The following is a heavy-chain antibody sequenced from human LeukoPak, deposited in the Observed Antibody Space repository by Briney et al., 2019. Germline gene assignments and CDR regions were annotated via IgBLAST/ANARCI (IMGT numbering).Heavy chain of an antibody. J-gene: IGHJ5*02. CDR1: GYTFTGYY. D-gene: IGHD3-16*01. CDR3: ARGGRGSQSRPTSAGFSPNKENWFDP. CDR2: INPNSGGT. V-gene: IGHV1-2*06. Sequence: GASVKVSCKASGYTFTGYYMHWVRQAPGQGLEWMGRINPNSGGTNYAQKFQGRVTMTRDTSISTACMELSRLRSDDTAVYYCARGGRGSQSRPTSAGFSPNKENWFDPWSQGTLVTVSS.